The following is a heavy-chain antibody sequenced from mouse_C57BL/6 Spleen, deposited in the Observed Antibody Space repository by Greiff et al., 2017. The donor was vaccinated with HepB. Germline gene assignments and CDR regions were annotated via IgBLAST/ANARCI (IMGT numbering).Heavy chain of an antibody. D-gene: IGHD1-1*01. Sequence: ESGPELVKPGASVKISCKASGYAFSSSWMNWVKQRPGKGLEWIGRIYPGDGDTNYNGKFKGKATLTADKSSSTAYMQLSSLTSEDSAVYFCARRDYGSLDYWGQGTTLTVSS. V-gene: IGHV1-82*01. J-gene: IGHJ2*01. CDR2: IYPGDGDT. CDR3: ARRDYGSLDY. CDR1: GYAFSSSW.